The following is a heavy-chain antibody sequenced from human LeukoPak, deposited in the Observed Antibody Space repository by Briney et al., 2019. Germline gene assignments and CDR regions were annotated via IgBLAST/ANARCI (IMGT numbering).Heavy chain of an antibody. CDR3: ARGGGASGYYDFDY. V-gene: IGHV4-59*10. CDR1: GGSFSGYY. J-gene: IGHJ4*02. D-gene: IGHD3-22*01. Sequence: SETLSLTCAVYGGSFSGYYWSWIRQPAGKGLEWIGRIYSTGNTNYNPSLRSRVTMSVDRSNNQFSLNLDSVTAADTAVYYCARGGGASGYYDFDYWGQGTLVTVSS. CDR2: IYSTGNT.